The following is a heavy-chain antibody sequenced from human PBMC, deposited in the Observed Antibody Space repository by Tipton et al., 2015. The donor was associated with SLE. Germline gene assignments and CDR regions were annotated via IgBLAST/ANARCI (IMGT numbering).Heavy chain of an antibody. Sequence: TLSLTCTVSGGSISSGTYYWSWIRQPAGKGLEWIGRIYISGSTYYNPSLRSPVSISLGKSDNQFSLNLSSVTVADTAVYYCARSPGNYYFYTDVWGRGTTVTVSS. CDR2: IYISGST. V-gene: IGHV4-61*02. J-gene: IGHJ6*03. CDR1: GGSISSGTYY. CDR3: ARSPGNYYFYTDV.